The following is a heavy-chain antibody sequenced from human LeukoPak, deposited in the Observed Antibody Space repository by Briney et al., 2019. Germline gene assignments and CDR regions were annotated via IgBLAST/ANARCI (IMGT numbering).Heavy chain of an antibody. CDR3: ARFTYYYDSSARDY. Sequence: ASVKVSCKASGYTFTSYGISWVRQAPGEGLEWMGWSSAYNGNTNYAQKLQGRVTMTRDTSISTAYMELSRLRSDDTAVYYCARFTYYYDSSARDYWGQGTLVTVSS. V-gene: IGHV1-18*01. J-gene: IGHJ4*02. D-gene: IGHD3-22*01. CDR2: SSAYNGNT. CDR1: GYTFTSYG.